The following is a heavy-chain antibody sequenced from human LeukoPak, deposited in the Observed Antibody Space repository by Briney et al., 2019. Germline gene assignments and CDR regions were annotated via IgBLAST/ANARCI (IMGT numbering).Heavy chain of an antibody. CDR3: ARAPGYYYDSSGYYPFQH. V-gene: IGHV3-21*01. D-gene: IGHD3-22*01. CDR1: GFTFSSYS. J-gene: IGHJ1*01. Sequence: PGGSLRLSCAVSGFTFSSYSMNWVRQAPGKGLEWVSPISSSSSYIYYADSVKGRFTISRDNAKNSLYLQMNSLRAEDTAVYYCARAPGYYYDSSGYYPFQHWGQGTLVTVSS. CDR2: ISSSSSYI.